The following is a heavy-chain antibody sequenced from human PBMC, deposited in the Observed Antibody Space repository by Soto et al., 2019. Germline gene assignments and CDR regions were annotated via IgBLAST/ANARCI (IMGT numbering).Heavy chain of an antibody. CDR3: AKIRYSYASSGPY. Sequence: PVGSLRLSCAASGFTFSSYAMSWVRQAPGKGLEWVSAVSGSGGSTYYAASVKGRFTLPRDNSKNTLYLQMNSLRAEDTAVYYCAKIRYSYASSGPYWGQGTLVTVSS. V-gene: IGHV3-23*01. CDR1: GFTFSSYA. D-gene: IGHD3-22*01. CDR2: VSGSGGST. J-gene: IGHJ4*02.